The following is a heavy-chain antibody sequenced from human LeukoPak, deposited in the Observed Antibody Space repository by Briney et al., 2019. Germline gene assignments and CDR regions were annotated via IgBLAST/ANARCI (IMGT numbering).Heavy chain of an antibody. CDR2: IKSKTDGGTT. Sequence: GGSLRLSCAASGFTFSNAWMSWVRQAPGKGLEWVGRIKSKTDGGTTDYAAPVKGRFTISRDDSKNTLYLQMNSLKTEDTAVYYCTTPAYYDFWSGYSYGGGWGQGTLVTVSS. CDR1: GFTFSNAW. D-gene: IGHD3-3*01. J-gene: IGHJ4*02. CDR3: TTPAYYDFWSGYSYGGG. V-gene: IGHV3-15*01.